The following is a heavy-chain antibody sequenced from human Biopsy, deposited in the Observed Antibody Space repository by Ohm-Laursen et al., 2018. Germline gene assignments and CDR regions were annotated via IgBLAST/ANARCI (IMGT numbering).Heavy chain of an antibody. J-gene: IGHJ3*01. CDR1: GCTLSESS. CDR2: FAPEDGKT. V-gene: IGHV1-24*01. CDR3: ARLAYSEYGRDPLDV. D-gene: IGHD4-17*01. Sequence: GASVKVSCKVSGCTLSESSMHWVRQTPGKGLEWMGGFAPEDGKTFYAQNFQGRVTMTEDTSTHTAYMELSGLTSDDTAVYYCARLAYSEYGRDPLDVWGQGTMVTVSS.